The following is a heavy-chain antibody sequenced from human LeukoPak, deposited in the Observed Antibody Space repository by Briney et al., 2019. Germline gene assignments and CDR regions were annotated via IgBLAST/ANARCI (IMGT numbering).Heavy chain of an antibody. CDR2: ISSSSSYI. Sequence: PGGSLRLSCAASGFTFSSYSMNWVRQAPGKGLEWVLSISSSSSYIYYADSVKGRFTISRDNAKNSLYLQMNSLRAEDTAVYYCARAVEAGREGPNYYGMDVWGQGTTVTVSS. CDR1: GFTFSSYS. CDR3: ARAVEAGREGPNYYGMDV. V-gene: IGHV3-21*01. J-gene: IGHJ6*02. D-gene: IGHD1-26*01.